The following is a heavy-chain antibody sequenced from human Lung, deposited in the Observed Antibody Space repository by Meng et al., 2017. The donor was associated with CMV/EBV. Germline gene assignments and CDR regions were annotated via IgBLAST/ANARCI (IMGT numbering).Heavy chain of an antibody. D-gene: IGHD2-2*01. CDR2: ISPYDGNT. CDR1: GYTFTSYS. Sequence: ASXXVSCKASGYTFTSYSIIWVRQAPGQGLEWMGWISPYDGNTNYAQTLQDRVTMTTDTPTSTAYMELRSLRSDDTAVYFCARERGYCGTTSCSYYFDYWGRGXVDTVSS. CDR3: ARERGYCGTTSCSYYFDY. V-gene: IGHV1-18*01. J-gene: IGHJ4*02.